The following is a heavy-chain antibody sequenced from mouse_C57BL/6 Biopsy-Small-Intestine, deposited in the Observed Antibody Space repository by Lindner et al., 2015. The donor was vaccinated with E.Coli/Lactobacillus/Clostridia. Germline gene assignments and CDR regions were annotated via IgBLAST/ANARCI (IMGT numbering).Heavy chain of an antibody. D-gene: IGHD1-1*02. Sequence: VKVSCKASGGTFTSSWVRQAPGQGLEWMGGFMPIFGTANYAQKFQGRVIITADEYTATTSMELGRLTSNDTAIYYCVRRAYCGGDCYAFDLWGQGTMVTVS. CDR1: GGTFTSSW. CDR2: FMPIFGTA. J-gene: IGHJ3*02. V-gene: IGHV1S55*01. CDR3: VRRAYCGGDCYAFDL.